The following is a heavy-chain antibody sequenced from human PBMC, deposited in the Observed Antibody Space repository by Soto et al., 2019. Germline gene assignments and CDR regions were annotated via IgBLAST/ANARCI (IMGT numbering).Heavy chain of an antibody. CDR3: ATNGMHGQNWFDP. D-gene: IGHD1-1*01. CDR1: GASITTSSYY. J-gene: IGHJ5*02. CDR2: SHSTGRT. V-gene: IGHV4-39*02. Sequence: QLQLPQSGPGLVKPSETLSLTCTVSGASITTSSYYWGWIRQPPGKGMEWIGSSHSTGRTHYNQSIKSRGTISIDTSKNRVSLRLRAVTAADTAVYYCATNGMHGQNWFDPWGQGTLVTVSS.